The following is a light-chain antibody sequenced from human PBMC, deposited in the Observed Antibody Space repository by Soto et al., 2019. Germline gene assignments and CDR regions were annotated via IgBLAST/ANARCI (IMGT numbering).Light chain of an antibody. CDR2: EGT. CDR1: ISDIGSYNL. J-gene: IGLJ6*01. V-gene: IGLV2-23*01. Sequence: QSALTQSASVSASPGQSITISCTGSISDIGSYNLVSWYQQHPGKAPKLLIYEGTKRPSGVSDRFSGSRSANTASLTISGFQPEDEADYVCCAYGGRNTYGFGPGTKVTVL. CDR3: CAYGGRNTYG.